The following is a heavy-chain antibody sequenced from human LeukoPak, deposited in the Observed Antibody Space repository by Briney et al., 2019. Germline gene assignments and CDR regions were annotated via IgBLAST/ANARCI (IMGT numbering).Heavy chain of an antibody. D-gene: IGHD4-17*01. V-gene: IGHV4-59*05. CDR3: LYGDYEPFDY. Sequence: PSETLSLTCTVSGGSISSYYWSWIRQPPGKGLEWIGSVYYSGSTYYNPSLKSRVTISVDTSKNQFSLKLSSVTAADTAVYYCLYGDYEPFDYWGQGTLVTVSS. CDR2: VYYSGST. CDR1: GGSISSYY. J-gene: IGHJ4*02.